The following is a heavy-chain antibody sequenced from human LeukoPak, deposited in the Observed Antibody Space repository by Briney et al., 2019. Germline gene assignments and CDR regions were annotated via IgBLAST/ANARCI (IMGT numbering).Heavy chain of an antibody. D-gene: IGHD1-26*01. V-gene: IGHV3-30*03. CDR1: GFTFSGFW. CDR2: ISYDGSNK. Sequence: GGSLRLSCAASGFTFSGFWMHWVRQAPGKGLEWVAVISYDGSNKYYADSVKGRFTISRDNSKNTLYLQMNSLRAEDTAVYYCARARYSGSYYQSFAFDYWGQGTLVTVSS. J-gene: IGHJ4*02. CDR3: ARARYSGSYYQSFAFDY.